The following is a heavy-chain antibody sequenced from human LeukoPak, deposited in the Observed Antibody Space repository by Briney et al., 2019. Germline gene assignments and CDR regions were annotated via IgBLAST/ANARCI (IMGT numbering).Heavy chain of an antibody. J-gene: IGHJ4*02. CDR3: ARHPPGRPSFEF. CDR1: GGSISNYY. CDR2: IYTSGGT. V-gene: IGHV4-4*07. Sequence: AETLSLTCTVSGGSISNYYWSWIRQPSGQALEWIGRIYTSGGTNYNPSLKSRVTMSVDTSKNQFSLRLSSVTAADTAVYYCARHPPGRPSFEFWGQGTLVTVSS.